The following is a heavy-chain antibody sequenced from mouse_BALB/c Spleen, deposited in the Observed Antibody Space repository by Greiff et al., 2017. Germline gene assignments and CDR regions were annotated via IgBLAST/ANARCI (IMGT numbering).Heavy chain of an antibody. CDR1: GYTFTSYW. D-gene: IGHD3-3*01. V-gene: IGHV1S41*01. CDR2: IAPGRGST. CDR3: ARGGTGFAY. J-gene: IGHJ3*01. Sequence: DLVKPGASVKLSCKASGYTFTSYWINWIKQRPGQGLEWIGRIAPGRGSTYYNEMFKGKATLTVDTSSSTAYIQLIRLSSEDSAVYFCARGGTGFAYWGQGTLVTVSA.